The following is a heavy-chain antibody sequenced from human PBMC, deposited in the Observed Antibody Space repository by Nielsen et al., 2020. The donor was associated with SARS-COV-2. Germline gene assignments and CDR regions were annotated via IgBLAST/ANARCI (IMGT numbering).Heavy chain of an antibody. D-gene: IGHD5-18*01. CDR3: ERGATWIQRWEDNWFDP. CDR2: INHSGST. CDR1: GGSFSGYY. Sequence: SETLSLTCAVYGGSFSGYYWSWIRQPPGKGLEWIGEINHSGSTNYNQSLKSRVTISVDTSKNQFSLKLSSVTAADTAVYYCERGATWIQRWEDNWFDPWGQGTLVTVSS. V-gene: IGHV4-34*01. J-gene: IGHJ5*02.